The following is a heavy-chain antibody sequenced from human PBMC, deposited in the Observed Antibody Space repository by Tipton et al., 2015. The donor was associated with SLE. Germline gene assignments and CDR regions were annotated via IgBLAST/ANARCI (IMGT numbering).Heavy chain of an antibody. V-gene: IGHV3-23*01. Sequence: SLRISCAASGFTFSSSWMSGVRQAPGKWLEWVSGISGRGGSTYYAESGKGRFTISRDNSRNTLYLQMNSLRAEDTAVYYCAKDPAYIVATPSDYWGQGTLVTVSS. CDR3: AKDPAYIVATPSDY. D-gene: IGHD5-12*01. CDR1: GFTFSSSW. CDR2: ISGRGGST. J-gene: IGHJ4*02.